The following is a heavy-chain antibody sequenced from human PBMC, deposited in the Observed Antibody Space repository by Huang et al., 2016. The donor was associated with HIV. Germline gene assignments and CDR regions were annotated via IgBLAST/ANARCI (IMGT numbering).Heavy chain of an antibody. Sequence: VQLVESGGALVQPGGSLRLSCAASGFPVTTNYLNWVRQAPGKGCEGDSMIDSGDKTSPADSGKVRFTVARDNSKNTMYLQMNSLRVEDTATYYCAREMMVRGVSVPITDGYFYYGMDVWGHGTTVSVSS. V-gene: IGHV3-53*01. D-gene: IGHD3-10*01. CDR1: GFPVTTNY. CDR3: AREMMVRGVSVPITDGYFYYGMDV. CDR2: IDSGDKT. J-gene: IGHJ6*02.